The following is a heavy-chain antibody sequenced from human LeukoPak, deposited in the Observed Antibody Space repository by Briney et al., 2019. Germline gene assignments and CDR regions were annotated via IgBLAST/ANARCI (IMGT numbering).Heavy chain of an antibody. D-gene: IGHD3-10*02. Sequence: GGSLRLSCAASGFTFSSYWMSWVRQAPGKGLEWVAVISYDGSDKYYADFLKGRFSISRDNAKNSLYLQMNSLRAEDTAVYYCAELGITMIGGVWGKGTTVTISS. CDR3: AELGITMIGGV. V-gene: IGHV3-7*01. J-gene: IGHJ6*04. CDR1: GFTFSSYW. CDR2: ISYDGSDK.